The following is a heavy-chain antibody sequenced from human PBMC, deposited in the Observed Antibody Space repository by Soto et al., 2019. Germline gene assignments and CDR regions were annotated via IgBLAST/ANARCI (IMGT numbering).Heavy chain of an antibody. CDR3: AREVVGATNYGMDF. CDR1: GFTFSNYN. Sequence: EVQLVESGGGLVQPGGSLRLSCAASGFTFSNYNMNWVRQAPGKGLEWVSCSSSSSRTIYYADSLKGRFTISRDNAKNSLFLQMNDLRDEDTAGYYWAREVVGATNYGMDFWGQGTTVTVSS. CDR2: SSSSSRTI. D-gene: IGHD1-26*01. J-gene: IGHJ6*02. V-gene: IGHV3-48*02.